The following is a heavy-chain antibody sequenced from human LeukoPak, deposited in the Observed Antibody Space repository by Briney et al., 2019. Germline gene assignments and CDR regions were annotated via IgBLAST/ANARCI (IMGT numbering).Heavy chain of an antibody. CDR2: INHSGST. D-gene: IGHD4/OR15-4a*01. Sequence: SETLSLTCAVYGGSFSGYYWSWIRQPPGKGLGWIGEINHSGSTNYNPSLKSRVTISVDTSKNQFSLKLSSVTAADTAVYYCARGHDYAAFDIWGQGTMVTVSS. V-gene: IGHV4-34*01. CDR1: GGSFSGYY. CDR3: ARGHDYAAFDI. J-gene: IGHJ3*02.